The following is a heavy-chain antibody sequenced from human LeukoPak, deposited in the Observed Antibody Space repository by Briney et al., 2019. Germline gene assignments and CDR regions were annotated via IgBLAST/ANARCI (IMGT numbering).Heavy chain of an antibody. D-gene: IGHD6-13*01. J-gene: IGHJ4*02. Sequence: GGSLRLSCVAPGFTFSSYAMSWVRQPLGKGLEWVSAISGSGISTYYADSVKGRFTISRDNSKNTLYLQLNSLRAEDTAIYYCAKDPEAGLTGYFDFWGQGTLVTVSS. CDR2: ISGSGIST. CDR3: AKDPEAGLTGYFDF. V-gene: IGHV3-23*01. CDR1: GFTFSSYA.